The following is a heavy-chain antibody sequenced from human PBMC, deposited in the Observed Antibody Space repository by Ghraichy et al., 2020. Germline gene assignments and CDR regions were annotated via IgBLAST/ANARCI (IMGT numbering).Heavy chain of an antibody. Sequence: LSLTCAASGFTFSSYSMNWVRQAPGKGLEWVSSISSSSSYIYYADSVKGRFTISRDNAKNSLYLQMNSLRAEDTAVYYCARDLGRPFGVVIPYYYYYYGMDVWGQGTTVTVSS. CDR1: GFTFSSYS. CDR2: ISSSSSYI. CDR3: ARDLGRPFGVVIPYYYYYYGMDV. J-gene: IGHJ6*02. V-gene: IGHV3-21*01. D-gene: IGHD3-3*01.